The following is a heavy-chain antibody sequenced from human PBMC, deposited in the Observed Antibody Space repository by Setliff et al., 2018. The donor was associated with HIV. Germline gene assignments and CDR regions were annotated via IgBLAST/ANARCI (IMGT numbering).Heavy chain of an antibody. D-gene: IGHD2-2*01. CDR1: GFTFSNYE. J-gene: IGHJ4*02. CDR2: ISSSGTTI. CDR3: ARGEPTILVVPAAFFDY. V-gene: IGHV3-48*03. Sequence: HPGGSLRLSCTASGFTFSNYEMNWVRQAPGKGLEWVSYISSSGTTIYYADSVKGRFTISRDNAKNSLYLQMNSLRAEDTAVYYCARGEPTILVVPAAFFDYWGQGTLVTVSS.